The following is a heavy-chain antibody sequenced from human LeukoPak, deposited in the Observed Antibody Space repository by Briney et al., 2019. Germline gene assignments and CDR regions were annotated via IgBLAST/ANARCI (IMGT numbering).Heavy chain of an antibody. CDR1: GFTFSSYA. CDR3: AKCLVISSSSGRSYYYYYMDV. J-gene: IGHJ6*03. D-gene: IGHD6-6*01. CDR2: ISGSGGST. Sequence: PGGSLRLSCAASGFTFSSYAMSWVRQAPGKGLEWVSLISGSGGSTYYADSVKGRFTISRDNSKNTLYLQMNSLRAEDTAVYYCAKCLVISSSSGRSYYYYYMDVWGKGTTVTVSS. V-gene: IGHV3-23*01.